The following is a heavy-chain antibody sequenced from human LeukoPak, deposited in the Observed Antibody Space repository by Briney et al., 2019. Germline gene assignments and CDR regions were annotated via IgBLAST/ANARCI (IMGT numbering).Heavy chain of an antibody. CDR1: GFTFSSYG. J-gene: IGHJ4*02. V-gene: IGHV3-33*01. CDR3: AREYSGSYIGY. Sequence: PGRSLRLSCAASGFTFSSYGMHWVRQAPGKGLEWVAVIWYDGSNKYFADSVKGRFTISRHNSKNTLYLQMNSLRAEDTAMYYCAREYSGSYIGYWGQGTLVTVSS. D-gene: IGHD1-26*01. CDR2: IWYDGSNK.